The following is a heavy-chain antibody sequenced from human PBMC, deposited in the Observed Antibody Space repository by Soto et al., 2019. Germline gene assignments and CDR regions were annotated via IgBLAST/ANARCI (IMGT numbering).Heavy chain of an antibody. V-gene: IGHV3-11*01. Sequence: GGSLRLSCAASGFIFGDYYMSWVRQAPGKGLECLAYISGSGNTIYYADSVQARFTISRDNTKKSLYLQMDGLRVEDTALYYCATYTSPYTSGSFDHWGQGTLVTVSS. CDR1: GFIFGDYY. J-gene: IGHJ4*02. CDR2: ISGSGNTI. CDR3: ATYTSPYTSGSFDH. D-gene: IGHD3-10*01.